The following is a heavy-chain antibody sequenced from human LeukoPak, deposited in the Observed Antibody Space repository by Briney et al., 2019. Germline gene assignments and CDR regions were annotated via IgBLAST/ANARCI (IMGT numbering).Heavy chain of an antibody. CDR1: GFTFSSYG. Sequence: PGRSLRLSCAASGFTFSSYGMHWVRQAPGKELEWVAVIWYDGSNKYYADSVKGRFTISRDNSKNTLYLQMNSLRAEDTAVYYCARDMGDIVVVPAAPHGMDVWGKGTTVTVSS. CDR3: ARDMGDIVVVPAAPHGMDV. D-gene: IGHD2-2*01. V-gene: IGHV3-33*01. J-gene: IGHJ6*04. CDR2: IWYDGSNK.